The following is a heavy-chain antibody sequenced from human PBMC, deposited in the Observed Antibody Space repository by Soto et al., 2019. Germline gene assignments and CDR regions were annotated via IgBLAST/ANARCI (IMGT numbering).Heavy chain of an antibody. V-gene: IGHV1-18*03. Sequence: ASVKVSFKASGYTFTSYRISWVRQAPGQGLEWMGWISAYNGNTNYAQKLQGRVTMTTDTSTSTAYMELRSLRSDDMAVYYCARDPHTYNWNFNWFDPWGQGPLVTVSS. D-gene: IGHD1-7*01. CDR2: ISAYNGNT. CDR1: GYTFTSYR. J-gene: IGHJ5*02. CDR3: ARDPHTYNWNFNWFDP.